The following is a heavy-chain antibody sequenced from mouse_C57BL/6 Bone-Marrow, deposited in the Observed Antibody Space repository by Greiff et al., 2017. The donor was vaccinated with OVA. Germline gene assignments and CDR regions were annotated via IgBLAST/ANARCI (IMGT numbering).Heavy chain of an antibody. Sequence: EVQLVESGGGLVQPGGSMKLSCAASGFTFSDAWMDWVRQSPEKGLEWVAEIRNKANNHATYYAESVKGRFTISRDDSKSSVYLQMNSLRAEDTGIYYCTRIYYYGRDFDYWGQGTTLTVSS. CDR1: GFTFSDAW. J-gene: IGHJ2*01. V-gene: IGHV6-6*01. CDR3: TRIYYYGRDFDY. CDR2: IRNKANNHAT. D-gene: IGHD1-1*01.